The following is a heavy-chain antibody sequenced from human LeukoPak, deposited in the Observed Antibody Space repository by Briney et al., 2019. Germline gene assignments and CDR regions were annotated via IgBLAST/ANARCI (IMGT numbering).Heavy chain of an antibody. D-gene: IGHD3-16*01. CDR2: IYLDGST. CDR3: ARGRGGGTWKV. J-gene: IGHJ6*02. Sequence: SETLSLTCTVSGGSIISHHWSWFRRPPGKRLEWIAFIYLDGSTNYNPSLTSRVTLSIDTSRQQFSLRLTSVTAADTAIYYCARGRGGGTWKVWGQGTTVTVSS. V-gene: IGHV4-59*11. CDR1: GGSIISHH.